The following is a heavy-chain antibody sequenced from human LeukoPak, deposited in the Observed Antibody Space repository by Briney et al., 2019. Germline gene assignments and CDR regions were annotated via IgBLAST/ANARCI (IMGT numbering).Heavy chain of an antibody. CDR2: ISYDGRNK. V-gene: IGHV3-30*18. CDR3: AKGPLRGTAAAIDY. CDR1: GFTFNNYG. Sequence: GGSLRLSCAASGFTFNNYGMHWVRQAPGKGLEWVAVISYDGRNKHYPDSVKGRFTISRDISTDTLWLQLDSLRTEDTAVYYCAKGPLRGTAAAIDYWGQGTLVTVSS. D-gene: IGHD2-2*01. J-gene: IGHJ4*02.